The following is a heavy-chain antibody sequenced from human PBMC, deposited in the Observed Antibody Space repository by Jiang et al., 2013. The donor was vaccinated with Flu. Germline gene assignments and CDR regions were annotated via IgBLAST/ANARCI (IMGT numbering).Heavy chain of an antibody. CDR3: AKDRLMVYSTSWFDP. CDR1: KFTFGSYG. J-gene: IGHJ5*02. V-gene: IGHV3-30*02. CDR2: IRFDGSEE. Sequence: PGGSLRLSCAASKFTFGSYGMHRVRQAPGKGLEWVAFIRFDGSEECYADSVKGRFTISRDNSKDMLYLQMNSLRTGDTAVYYCAKDRLMVYSTSWFDPWGQGTLVTVSS. D-gene: IGHD2-8*01.